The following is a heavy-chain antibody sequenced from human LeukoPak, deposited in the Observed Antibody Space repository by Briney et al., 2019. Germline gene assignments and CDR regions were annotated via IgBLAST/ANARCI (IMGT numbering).Heavy chain of an antibody. Sequence: PSETLSLTCTVSGGSISSYYWSWIRQPPGKGLGWIGYIYYSGSTYYNPSLKSRVTISVDRSKNQFSLKLSSVTAADTAVYYCARVGMATISHDCWGQGTLVTVSS. CDR2: IYYSGST. V-gene: IGHV4-59*12. J-gene: IGHJ4*02. CDR3: ARVGMATISHDC. D-gene: IGHD5-24*01. CDR1: GGSISSYY.